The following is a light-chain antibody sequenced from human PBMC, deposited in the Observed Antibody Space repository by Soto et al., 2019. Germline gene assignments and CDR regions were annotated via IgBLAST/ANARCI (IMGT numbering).Light chain of an antibody. CDR1: QSVSSY. Sequence: EIVFTQSPATLSLSPGERATLSCRASQSVSSYLAWYQQTPGQAPRLLIYGASTRATGIPARFSGSGAGTEFTLTISSLQSEDFAVYYCQQYNNWPPITYGPRTRLAI. CDR2: GAS. J-gene: IGKJ5*01. CDR3: QQYNNWPPIT. V-gene: IGKV3-15*01.